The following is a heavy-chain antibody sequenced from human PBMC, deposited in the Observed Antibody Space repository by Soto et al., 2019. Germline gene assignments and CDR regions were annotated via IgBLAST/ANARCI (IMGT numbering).Heavy chain of an antibody. CDR1: GGSISSYY. CDR2: IYYSGST. V-gene: IGHV4-59*01. D-gene: IGHD2-15*01. Sequence: PSETLSLTCPVSGGSISSYYWSWIRQPPGKGLEWIGYIYYSGSTNYNPSLKSRVTISVDTSKNQFSLKLSSVTAADTAVYYCARGGGSPDYWGQGTLVTV. J-gene: IGHJ4*02. CDR3: ARGGGSPDY.